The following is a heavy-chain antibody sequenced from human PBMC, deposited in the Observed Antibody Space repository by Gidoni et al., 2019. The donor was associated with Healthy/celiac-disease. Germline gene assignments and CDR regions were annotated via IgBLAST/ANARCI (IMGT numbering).Heavy chain of an antibody. CDR2: ISSSSSYI. D-gene: IGHD6-19*01. J-gene: IGHJ2*01. Sequence: EVQLVEAGGGLVKPGGSLRLSCAAAGFTFSSYSMNWVRQAPGKGLEWVSSISSSSSYIYYADSVKGRFTISRDNAKNSLYLQMNSLRAEDTAVYYCARGGPSGWLNWYFDLWGRGTLVTVSS. CDR1: GFTFSSYS. V-gene: IGHV3-21*01. CDR3: ARGGPSGWLNWYFDL.